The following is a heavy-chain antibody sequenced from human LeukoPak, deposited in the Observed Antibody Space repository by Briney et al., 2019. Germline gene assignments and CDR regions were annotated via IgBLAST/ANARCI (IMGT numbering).Heavy chain of an antibody. CDR3: ATVSPTYDILTGHSGYYFDY. CDR1: GYTLTELS. D-gene: IGHD3-9*01. Sequence: ASVKVSCKVSGYTLTELSMHWVRQAPGKGLEWMGGFDPEDGETIYAQKFQGRVTMTEDTSTDTAYMELSSLRSEDTAVYYCATVSPTYDILTGHSGYYFDYWGQGTLVTVSS. J-gene: IGHJ4*02. CDR2: FDPEDGET. V-gene: IGHV1-24*01.